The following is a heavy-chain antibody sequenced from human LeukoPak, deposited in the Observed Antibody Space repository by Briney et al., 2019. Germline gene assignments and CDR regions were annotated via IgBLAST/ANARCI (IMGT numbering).Heavy chain of an antibody. J-gene: IGHJ3*02. CDR2: IYFSGTT. V-gene: IGHV4-59*08. Sequence: SETLSLTCTVYDGSVSSYYWSWIRQPPGKGLEWIGYIYFSGTTNYNPSLKSRVAISVDTSKNQFSLKLSSVTAADTALYYCARHPPRESRGNAFDIWGQGTVVTVSS. D-gene: IGHD5-24*01. CDR3: ARHPPRESRGNAFDI. CDR1: DGSVSSYY.